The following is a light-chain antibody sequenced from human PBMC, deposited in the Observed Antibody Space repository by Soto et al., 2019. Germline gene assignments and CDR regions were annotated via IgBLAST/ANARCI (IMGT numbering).Light chain of an antibody. CDR2: AAS. CDR3: LQHNNYPPLT. CDR1: QGIRND. Sequence: DIQLTQSPSSLSASVGDRVTITCRASQGIRNDLAWYQQKPGKVPKRLIYAASSLQSGVPSRFSGSGSGTEFTLTISSLQPEDFATYYCLQHNNYPPLTFGGGTKVEIK. V-gene: IGKV1-17*01. J-gene: IGKJ4*01.